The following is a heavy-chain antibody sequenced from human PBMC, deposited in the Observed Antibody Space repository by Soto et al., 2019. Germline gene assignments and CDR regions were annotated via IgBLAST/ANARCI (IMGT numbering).Heavy chain of an antibody. D-gene: IGHD3-16*02. CDR2: ISSSGSTI. V-gene: IGHV3-11*01. CDR3: AREKYDYIWGSYRYFDAFDI. Sequence: GGSLRLSCAASGFTFSDYYMSWIRQAPGKGLEWVSYISSSGSTIYYADSVKGRFTISRDNAKNSLYLQMNSLRAEDTAVYYCAREKYDYIWGSYRYFDAFDIWGQGTMVTVSS. CDR1: GFTFSDYY. J-gene: IGHJ3*02.